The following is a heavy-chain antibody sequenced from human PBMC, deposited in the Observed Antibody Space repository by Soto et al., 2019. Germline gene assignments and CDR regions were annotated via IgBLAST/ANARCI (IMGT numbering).Heavy chain of an antibody. CDR3: ARGRFNAFGI. J-gene: IGHJ3*02. CDR2: TYYRSKWYN. Sequence: SQTLSLTCAISGDSVSSNSVAWNWIRQSPSRGLEWLGRTYYRSKWYNDYGVAVKGRITINPDTSKNQFSLQLNSVTPEDTAVYYCARGRFNAFGIWGQGTMVTVSS. V-gene: IGHV6-1*01. D-gene: IGHD3-3*01. CDR1: GDSVSSNSVA.